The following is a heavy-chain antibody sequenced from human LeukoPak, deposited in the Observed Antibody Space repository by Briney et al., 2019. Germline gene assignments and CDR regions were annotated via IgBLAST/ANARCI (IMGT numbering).Heavy chain of an antibody. CDR3: AGASYDSSGYYLDYYYGMDV. CDR2: IYPGDSDT. CDR1: GYSFTSYW. D-gene: IGHD3-22*01. J-gene: IGHJ6*02. Sequence: GESLKISCKGSGYSFTSYWIGWVRQMTGKGLEWMGIIYPGDSDTRYSPSFQGQVTISADKSISTAYLQWSSLKASDTAMYYCAGASYDSSGYYLDYYYGMDVWGQGTTVTVSS. V-gene: IGHV5-51*01.